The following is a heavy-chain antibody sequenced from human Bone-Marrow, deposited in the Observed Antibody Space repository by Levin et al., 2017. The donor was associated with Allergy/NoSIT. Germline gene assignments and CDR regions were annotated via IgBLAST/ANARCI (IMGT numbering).Heavy chain of an antibody. CDR3: ARDAGHYGMDV. Sequence: GESLKISCKASGYTFTGYYMHWVRQAPGQGLEWMGWINPNSGGTNYAQKFQGWVTMTRDTSISTAYMELSRLRSDDTAVYYCARDAGHYGMDVWGQGTTVTVSS. CDR1: GYTFTGYY. J-gene: IGHJ6*02. CDR2: INPNSGGT. V-gene: IGHV1-2*04.